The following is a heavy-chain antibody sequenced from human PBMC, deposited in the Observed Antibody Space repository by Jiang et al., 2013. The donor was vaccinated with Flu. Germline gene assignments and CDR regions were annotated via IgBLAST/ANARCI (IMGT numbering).Heavy chain of an antibody. J-gene: IGHJ4*02. CDR1: GGSFSGYY. D-gene: IGHD2-15*01. CDR2: INHSGST. V-gene: IGHV4-34*01. CDR3: ARGGYCSGGSCSQLRI. Sequence: LLKPSETLSLTCAVYGGSFSGYYWSWIRQPPGKGLEWIGEINHSGSTNYNPSLKSRVTISVDTSKNQFSLKLSSVTAADTAVYYCARGGYCSGGSCSQLRIWGQGTLVTVSS.